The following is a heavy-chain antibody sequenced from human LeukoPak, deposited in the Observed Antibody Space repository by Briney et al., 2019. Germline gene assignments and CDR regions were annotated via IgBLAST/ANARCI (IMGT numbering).Heavy chain of an antibody. CDR2: IYYSGTT. Sequence: PETLSLTCTVSGDSISRSNYYGGWIRQPPGKGLEWIGSIYYSGTTYYNASLKSRVTISVDTSKNQFSLKLNSVTAADTAVYYCAATFYFDTTGFSGSDFWGQGTLVTVSS. D-gene: IGHD3-22*01. CDR3: AATFYFDTTGFSGSDF. V-gene: IGHV4-39*01. CDR1: GDSISRSNYY. J-gene: IGHJ4*02.